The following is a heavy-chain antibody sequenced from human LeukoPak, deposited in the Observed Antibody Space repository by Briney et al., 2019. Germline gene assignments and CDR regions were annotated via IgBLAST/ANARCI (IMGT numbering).Heavy chain of an antibody. Sequence: GGSLRLSCAASGFTVSSNYMSWVRQAPGKGLEWVSVTYSGGSTYYTDSVKGRFTISRHNSQNTLYLQMNSLRAEDTAVYYCARHNRDGYNYYFDYWGQGTLVTVSS. CDR3: ARHNRDGYNYYFDY. CDR1: GFTVSSNY. V-gene: IGHV3-53*04. CDR2: TYSGGST. J-gene: IGHJ4*02. D-gene: IGHD5-24*01.